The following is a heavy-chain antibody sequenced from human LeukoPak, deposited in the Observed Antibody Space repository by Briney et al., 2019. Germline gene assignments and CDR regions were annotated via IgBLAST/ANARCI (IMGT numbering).Heavy chain of an antibody. J-gene: IGHJ4*02. CDR3: ARDGGYSSGSTYLDY. CDR2: IKQDGSEK. V-gene: IGHV3-7*03. D-gene: IGHD6-19*01. Sequence: GGSLRLSCAASGFTFSSYWMSWVRQAPGKGLEWVANIKQDGSEKYYVDSVKGRFTISRDNAKNSLYLQMNSLRAEDTAVYYCARDGGYSSGSTYLDYWGQGTLVTVSS. CDR1: GFTFSSYW.